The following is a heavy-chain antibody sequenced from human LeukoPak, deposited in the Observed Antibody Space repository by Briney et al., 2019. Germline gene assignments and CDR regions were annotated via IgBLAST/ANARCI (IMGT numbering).Heavy chain of an antibody. J-gene: IGHJ3*02. CDR2: ISYRGST. CDR3: ARGWNYDFWSGLPGGDAFDI. V-gene: IGHV4-31*03. Sequence: SETLSLTCTVSGVSIRIAGYYWNWIRQHPGKGLEWIGYISYRGSTYYNPSLKSRVAISVHKSQNQFSLKLSSVTAADTAVYYCARGWNYDFWSGLPGGDAFDIWGQGTMVTVSS. D-gene: IGHD3-3*01. CDR1: GVSIRIAGYY.